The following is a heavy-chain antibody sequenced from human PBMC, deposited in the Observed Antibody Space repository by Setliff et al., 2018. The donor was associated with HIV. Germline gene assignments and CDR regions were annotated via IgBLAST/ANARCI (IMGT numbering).Heavy chain of an antibody. CDR2: INHSGTT. CDR1: GGSFSDYS. Sequence: SETLSLTCAVYGGSFSDYSWNWIRQPPGKGLEWIGEINHSGTTNYNPSLRSRVTISADTSKNQFSLRLSSVTAADTAVYYCARHLYYYDSSGYYATPVYMGVWDRGTTVTVSS. D-gene: IGHD3-22*01. CDR3: ARHLYYYDSSGYYATPVYMGV. V-gene: IGHV4-34*01. J-gene: IGHJ6*03.